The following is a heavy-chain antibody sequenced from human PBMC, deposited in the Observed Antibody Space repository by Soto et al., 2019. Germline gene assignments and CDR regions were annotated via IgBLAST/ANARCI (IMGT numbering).Heavy chain of an antibody. CDR1: GASISSSNW. J-gene: IGHJ4*02. CDR2: IYHSGST. Sequence: QVQLQESGPGLVKPSGTLSLTCAVSGASISSSNWWSWVRQPPGKGLVWIGEIYHSGSTNHNPSLPSRVTRSVDKSRNQFSLKLSSVTAADTAVYYCARRWGEGRVDYWGQGTLVTVSS. V-gene: IGHV4-4*02. CDR3: ARRWGEGRVDY. D-gene: IGHD3-16*01.